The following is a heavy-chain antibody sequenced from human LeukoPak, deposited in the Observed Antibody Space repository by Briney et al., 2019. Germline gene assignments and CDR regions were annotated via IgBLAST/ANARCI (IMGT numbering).Heavy chain of an antibody. J-gene: IGHJ6*02. D-gene: IGHD4-11*01. Sequence: PGGSLRLSCAASGFTFSSCGMHWVRQAPGKGLEWVAVIWYDGSNKYYADSVKGRFTISRDNSKNTLYLQMNSLRAEDTAVYYCARGPTDYYYYGMDVWGQGTTVTVSS. CDR1: GFTFSSCG. V-gene: IGHV3-33*01. CDR2: IWYDGSNK. CDR3: ARGPTDYYYYGMDV.